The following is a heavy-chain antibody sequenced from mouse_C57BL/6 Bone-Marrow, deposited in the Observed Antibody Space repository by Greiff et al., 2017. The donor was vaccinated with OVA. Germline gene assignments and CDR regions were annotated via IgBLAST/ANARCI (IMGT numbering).Heavy chain of an antibody. CDR3: ARRDGYCYFDY. CDR2: IDPSDSYT. V-gene: IGHV1-69*01. CDR1: GYTFTSYW. D-gene: IGHD2-3*01. Sequence: VQLQQPGAELVMPGASVKLSCKASGYTFTSYWMHWVKQRPGLGLEWIGEIDPSDSYTNYNQKFKGKSTLTVDKSSSTAYMQLSSLTSEDSAVYYCARRDGYCYFDYWGQGTTLTVSS. J-gene: IGHJ2*01.